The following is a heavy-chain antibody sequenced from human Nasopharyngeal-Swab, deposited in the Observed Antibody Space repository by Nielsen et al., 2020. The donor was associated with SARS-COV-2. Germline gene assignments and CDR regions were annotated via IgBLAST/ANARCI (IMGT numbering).Heavy chain of an antibody. J-gene: IGHJ5*02. CDR3: AREDIGVVPVAMGYNWFDP. V-gene: IGHV1-46*01. Sequence: ASVKVSCKASGSTFISYGFNWVRQAPGQGLEWMGIINPSAGSTSYAQKFQGRVTMTRDTSTSTVSMELSSLRSEDTAVYYCAREDIGVVPVAMGYNWFDPWGQGTLVTVSS. D-gene: IGHD2-2*01. CDR2: INPSAGST. CDR1: GSTFISYG.